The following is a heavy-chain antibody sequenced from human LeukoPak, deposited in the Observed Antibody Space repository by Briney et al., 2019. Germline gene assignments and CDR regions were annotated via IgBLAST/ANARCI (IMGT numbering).Heavy chain of an antibody. CDR2: ISESGEDP. CDR1: RFTFSNYA. CDR3: AKRMRDTDYYFDY. J-gene: IGHJ4*02. V-gene: IGHV3-23*01. Sequence: GGSLRLSCAASRFTFSNYAMNWVRQAPGKGLEWVSSISESGEDPSYADSVKGRFIISRDNSRNSLYLQMNSLRAEDTAVYYCAKRMRDTDYYFDYWGQGTLVTVSS. D-gene: IGHD5-18*01.